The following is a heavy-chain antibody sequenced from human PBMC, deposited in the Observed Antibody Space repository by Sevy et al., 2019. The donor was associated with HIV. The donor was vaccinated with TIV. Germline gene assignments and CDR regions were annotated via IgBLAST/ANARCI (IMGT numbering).Heavy chain of an antibody. CDR1: GFTFISYA. J-gene: IGHJ4*02. Sequence: GGSLRLSCAASGFTFISYAMTWVRQAPGKGLEWVSSISSSSSYIYYADSVKGRFTISRDNAKNSLYLQMNSLRAEDTAVYYCARGDCSSTSCSHYFDYWGQGTLVTVSS. D-gene: IGHD2-2*01. CDR3: ARGDCSSTSCSHYFDY. CDR2: ISSSSSYI. V-gene: IGHV3-21*01.